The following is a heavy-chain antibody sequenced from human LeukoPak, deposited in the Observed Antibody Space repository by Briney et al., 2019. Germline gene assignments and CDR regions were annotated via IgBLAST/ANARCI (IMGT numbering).Heavy chain of an antibody. V-gene: IGHV4-34*01. J-gene: IGHJ3*01. Sequence: SETLSLTCTVSGGSISSYYWSWIRQPPGKGLEWIGEINHSGSTNYNPSLKSRVTISVDTSKNQFSLKLSSVTAADTAVYYCASYHYDILTGRPWGQGTMVTVSS. CDR1: GGSISSYY. D-gene: IGHD3-9*01. CDR3: ASYHYDILTGRP. CDR2: INHSGST.